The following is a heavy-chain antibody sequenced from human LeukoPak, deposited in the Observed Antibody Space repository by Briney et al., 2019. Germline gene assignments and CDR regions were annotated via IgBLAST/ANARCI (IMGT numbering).Heavy chain of an antibody. D-gene: IGHD3-10*01. CDR1: GFTLGSYW. V-gene: IGHV3-7*01. J-gene: IGHJ4*02. Sequence: GGSLRVSCAGSGFTLGSYWMTWVRQVPGKGLEWVANIKEDGSEIYYVDAVKRRFSISRDNAKTSLYLQMHSLSVADTGLYYCVTDQTGRHPYFFDYWGQGTLVTVSS. CDR3: VTDQTGRHPYFFDY. CDR2: IKEDGSEI.